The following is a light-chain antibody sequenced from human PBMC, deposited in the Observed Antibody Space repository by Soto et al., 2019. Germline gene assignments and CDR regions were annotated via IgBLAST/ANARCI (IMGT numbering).Light chain of an antibody. CDR3: CSYAGSNTWV. J-gene: IGLJ3*02. Sequence: QSVLTQPPSASGTPGQRVTISCSGSFSNIGSNFVFWYQQLPGTSPKLLIQDNSQRPSGVPDRFSGSKSGSSASLAISGLRSEDEADYYCCSYAGSNTWVFGGGTKLTVL. CDR1: FSNIGSNF. V-gene: IGLV1-47*02. CDR2: DNS.